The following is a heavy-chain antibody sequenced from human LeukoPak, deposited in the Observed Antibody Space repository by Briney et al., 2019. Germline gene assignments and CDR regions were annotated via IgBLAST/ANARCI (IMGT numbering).Heavy chain of an antibody. CDR1: GYTFTSYG. CDR3: ARDRYYYDSSGYYYVSSDYFDY. J-gene: IGHJ4*02. CDR2: ISAYNGNT. Sequence: GASVKVSCKASGYTFTSYGISWVGQAPGQGLEWMGWISAYNGNTNYAQKLQGRVTMTTDTSTSTAYMELRSLRSDDTAVYYCARDRYYYDSSGYYYVSSDYFDYWGQGTLVTVSS. V-gene: IGHV1-18*01. D-gene: IGHD3-22*01.